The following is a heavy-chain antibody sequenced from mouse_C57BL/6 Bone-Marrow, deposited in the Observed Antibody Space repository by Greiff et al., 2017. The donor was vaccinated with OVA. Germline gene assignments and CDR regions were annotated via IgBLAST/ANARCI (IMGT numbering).Heavy chain of an antibody. CDR1: GFTFSDYG. D-gene: IGHD1-1*01. CDR2: ISSGSSTI. CDR3: AKKNYYYGSSSDAMDY. V-gene: IGHV5-17*01. Sequence: EVKLVESGGGLVKPGGSLQLSCAASGFTFSDYGMHWVRQAPEKGLEWVAYISSGSSTIYYADTVKGRFTISRDNAKNTLFLQMTSLRSEDTAMYYCAKKNYYYGSSSDAMDYWGQGTSVTVSS. J-gene: IGHJ4*01.